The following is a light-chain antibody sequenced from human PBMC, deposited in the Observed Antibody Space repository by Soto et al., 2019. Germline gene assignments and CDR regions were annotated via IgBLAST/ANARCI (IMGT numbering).Light chain of an antibody. V-gene: IGLV1-40*01. CDR3: CSHAGNFIWV. Sequence: QSVLTQPPSVSGAPGQRVTISCTGSTSNIGAGYEVHWYQQLPGTAPKLLVSGHNIRPSGVPDRFSGFKSGASASLVITGLQAEDEADFYCCSHAGNFIWVFGGGTKLTVL. CDR2: GHN. J-gene: IGLJ3*02. CDR1: TSNIGAGYE.